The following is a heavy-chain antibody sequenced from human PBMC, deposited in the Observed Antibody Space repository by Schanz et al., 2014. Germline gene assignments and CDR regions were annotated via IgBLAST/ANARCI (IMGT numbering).Heavy chain of an antibody. CDR3: AKDHPSSGWPAFDV. J-gene: IGHJ4*02. V-gene: IGHV3-23*01. Sequence: EVQLLESGGGLVQPGGSLRLSCAASGVTFSSYAMNWVRQAPGRGLEWVSGITRQGTTYYADFVKGRFSISRDLSSNTLYLQMNSLRADDSAIYYCAKDHPSSGWPAFDVWGQGTQVTVSS. D-gene: IGHD6-19*01. CDR1: GVTFSSYA. CDR2: ITRQGTT.